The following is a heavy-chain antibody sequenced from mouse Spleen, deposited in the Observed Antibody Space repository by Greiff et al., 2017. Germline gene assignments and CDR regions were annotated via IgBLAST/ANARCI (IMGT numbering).Heavy chain of an antibody. J-gene: IGHJ2*01. V-gene: IGHV3-6*01. D-gene: IGHD1-1*02. CDR1: GYSITSGYY. CDR3: ARKVEEFDY. Sequence: DVQLQESGPGLVKPSQSLSLTCSVTGYSITSGYYWNWIRQFPGNKLEWMGYISYDGSNNYNPSLKNRISITRDTSKNQFFLKLNSVTTEDTATYYCARKVEEFDYWGQGTTLTVSS. CDR2: ISYDGSN.